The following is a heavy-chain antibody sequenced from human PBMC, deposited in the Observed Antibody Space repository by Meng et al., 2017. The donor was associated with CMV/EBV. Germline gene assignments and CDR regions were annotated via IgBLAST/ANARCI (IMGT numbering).Heavy chain of an antibody. CDR2: INHSGST. CDR1: GGSFSGYY. D-gene: IGHD5-24*01. J-gene: IGHJ4*02. CDR3: ARGQRFRSFDY. Sequence: SETLSLTCAVYGGSFSGYYWSWIRQPPGKGLEWIGEINHSGSTNYNPSLKSRVTISVDTSKNQSSLKLSSVTAADTAVYYCARGQRFRSFDYWGQGTLVTVSS. V-gene: IGHV4-34*01.